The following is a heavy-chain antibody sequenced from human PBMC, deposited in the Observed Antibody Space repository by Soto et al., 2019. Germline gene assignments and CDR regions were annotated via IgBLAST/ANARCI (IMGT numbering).Heavy chain of an antibody. CDR3: ARDLRSSGSYYTYYYGMEV. CDR1: GASISSGDYY. D-gene: IGHD3-10*01. V-gene: IGHV4-31*11. J-gene: IGHJ6*02. CDR2: IYYSGST. Sequence: SETLSLTCAVSGASISSGDYYWSWIRQHPGKGLEWIGYIYYSGSTYYKPSLKSRLTISVDTSKNQFSLRLSSVTAADTAVYYCARDLRSSGSYYTYYYGMEVWGQGTTVTVSS.